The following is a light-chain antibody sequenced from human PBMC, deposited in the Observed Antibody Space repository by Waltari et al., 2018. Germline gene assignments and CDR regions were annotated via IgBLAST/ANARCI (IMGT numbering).Light chain of an antibody. V-gene: IGLV2-14*01. CDR1: SSDVGGYNY. CDR3: SSYTSSSTLVV. J-gene: IGLJ2*01. Sequence: QSALTQPASVSGSPGQSITISCTGTSSDVGGYNYVSWYQQHPGKAPKLMIYEVSNRASGVSKRFSGSKSGNKAYLTISGLQAEDEADYYCSSYTSSSTLVVFGGGTKLTVL. CDR2: EVS.